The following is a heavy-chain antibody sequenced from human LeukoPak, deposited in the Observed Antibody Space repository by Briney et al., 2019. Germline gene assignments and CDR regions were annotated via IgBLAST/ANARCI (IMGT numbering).Heavy chain of an antibody. CDR2: INPNSGGT. CDR1: GYTFTGYY. D-gene: IGHD6-13*01. J-gene: IGHJ5*02. Sequence: ASVKVSCKASGYTFTGYYMHWVRQAPGQGLEWMGWINPNSGGTNYAQKFQGRVTMTRDTSISTAYMELSRLRSDDTAVYYCARVPIAAAGTGIGFDPWGQGTLVTVSS. CDR3: ARVPIAAAGTGIGFDP. V-gene: IGHV1-2*02.